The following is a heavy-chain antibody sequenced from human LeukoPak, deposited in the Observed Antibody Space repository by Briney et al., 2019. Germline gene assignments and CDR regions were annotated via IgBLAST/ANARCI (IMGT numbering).Heavy chain of an antibody. CDR1: GGSISSGGYY. J-gene: IGHJ5*02. V-gene: IGHV4-31*03. D-gene: IGHD4-17*01. CDR2: IYYSGST. Sequence: PSQTLSLTCTVSGGSISSGGYYWSWVRQHPGTGLEWIGYIYYSGSTYYNPSLKSRVTISVDTSKNQFSLKLSSVTAADTAVYYCARADDYGRWFDPWGQGTLVTVSS. CDR3: ARADDYGRWFDP.